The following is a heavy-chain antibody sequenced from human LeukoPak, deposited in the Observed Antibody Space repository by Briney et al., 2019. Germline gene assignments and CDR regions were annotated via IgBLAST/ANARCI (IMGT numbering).Heavy chain of an antibody. D-gene: IGHD4-23*01. V-gene: IGHV3-23*01. CDR1: GFTYSSHD. CDR3: AKVSPVVLPIYC. J-gene: IGHJ2*01. Sequence: GGSESLLCAASGFTYSSHDMSWVRQAPGKGLEWVSAISGTGCSTYYADSVKGRFTISRDNSKNALFLQMSSLRAEDTAVYCCAKVSPVVLPIYCWGRG. CDR2: ISGTGCST.